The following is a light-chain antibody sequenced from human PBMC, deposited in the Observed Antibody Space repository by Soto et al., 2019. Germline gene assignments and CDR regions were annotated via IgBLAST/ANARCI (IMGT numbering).Light chain of an antibody. V-gene: IGKV1-5*01. CDR3: QQSYSTPPIT. J-gene: IGKJ5*01. CDR2: DAS. Sequence: DIQMTQSPSTLSSSVGDIFTISCGSSQSISSWLAWYQQKPGKAPKLVIYDASSLESGVPSRFSGSGSGTEFTLTISSLQPDDFATYYCQQSYSTPPITFGQGTRLEIK. CDR1: QSISSW.